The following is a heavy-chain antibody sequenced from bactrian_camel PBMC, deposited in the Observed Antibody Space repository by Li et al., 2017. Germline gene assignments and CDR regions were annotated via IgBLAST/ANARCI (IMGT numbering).Heavy chain of an antibody. CDR1: GPLYHSYT. J-gene: IGHJ4*01. Sequence: HVQLVESGGASVQAGGTLTLSCAASGPLYHSYTMAWFRQGPGKEREGVAAIDTAGAPTYTYAVQGRFTISKDNIKNTLYLQMNNLKPEDTAMYYCAADTVNLQLARHYRYWGQGTQVTVS. CDR2: IDTAGAP. V-gene: IGHV3S53*01. CDR3: AADTVNLQLARHYRY. D-gene: IGHD7*01.